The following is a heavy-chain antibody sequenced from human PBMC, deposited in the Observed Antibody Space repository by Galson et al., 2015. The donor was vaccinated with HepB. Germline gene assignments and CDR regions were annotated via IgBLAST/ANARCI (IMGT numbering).Heavy chain of an antibody. CDR3: ARALFRIDSGCDQYLDV. J-gene: IGHJ6*03. V-gene: IGHV3-23*01. CDR1: GFILSNHD. CDR2: ISRNGNIK. D-gene: IGHD5-12*01. Sequence: SLRLSCAASGFILSNHDMNWVRQAPERGLEWVSVISRNGNIKFYADSVKDRFTISRDNSKGTLFLQMDNLGTEDTAVYYCARALFRIDSGCDQYLDVWGKGTTVTVSS.